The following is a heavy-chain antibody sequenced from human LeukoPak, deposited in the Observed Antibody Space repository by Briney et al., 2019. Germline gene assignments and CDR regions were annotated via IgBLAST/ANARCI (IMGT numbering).Heavy chain of an antibody. CDR1: GFTFSSYS. D-gene: IGHD6-13*01. J-gene: IGHJ5*02. CDR2: ISSTSSYI. CDR3: ARDKIPSAGTPRGFDP. V-gene: IGHV3-21*01. Sequence: GGSLRLSCAASGFTFSSYSMNRVLQAPGKGLEWFSSISSTSSYIYYAASVKGRFTISRDNAKSSLYLQMNSLRAEDTAVYYCARDKIPSAGTPRGFDPWGQGTLVTVSS.